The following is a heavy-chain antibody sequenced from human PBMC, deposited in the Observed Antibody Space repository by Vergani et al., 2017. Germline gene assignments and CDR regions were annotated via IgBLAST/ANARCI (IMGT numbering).Heavy chain of an antibody. CDR1: GFSFRSYA. Sequence: EVQLLESGGGLIQPGGPLRLSCVASGFSFRSYAMNWVRQAPGQGPEWVAAISGSGDSTYYADSMKGRFTISRDNSKNTLYLQMNGLRADDTAIYYCAKDVDGWRPYYNGMDVWGRGTTVTVSS. D-gene: IGHD2-15*01. V-gene: IGHV3-23*01. J-gene: IGHJ6*02. CDR3: AKDVDGWRPYYNGMDV. CDR2: ISGSGDST.